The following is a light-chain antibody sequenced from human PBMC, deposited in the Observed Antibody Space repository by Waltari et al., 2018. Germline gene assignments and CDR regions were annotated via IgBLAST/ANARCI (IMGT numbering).Light chain of an antibody. CDR3: SSYSSNSLYV. CDR2: DVS. CDR1: SSDVGGYDY. J-gene: IGLJ1*01. V-gene: IGLV2-14*03. Sequence: QSALTQPASVSGSPGQSITIPCTGTSSDVGGYDYVSWYQQYPGKAPKLVIYDVSNRPSGASNRFSGSKSGNTASLIISGLLAEDEADYYCSSYSSNSLYVFGTGTKVTVL.